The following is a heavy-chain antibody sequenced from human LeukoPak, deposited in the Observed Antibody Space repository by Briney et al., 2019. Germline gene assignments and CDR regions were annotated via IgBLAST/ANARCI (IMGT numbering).Heavy chain of an antibody. D-gene: IGHD3-22*01. CDR1: GFTFSDYY. V-gene: IGHV3-11*04. J-gene: IGHJ4*02. CDR2: ISSSGSTI. Sequence: GGSLRLSCAASGFTFSDYYMSWIRQAPGKGLEWGSYISSSGSTIYYADSVEGRFTISRDNAKNSLYLQMNSLRAEDTAVYYCARAASYYYDSSGYYGYWGQGTLVTVSS. CDR3: ARAASYYYDSSGYYGY.